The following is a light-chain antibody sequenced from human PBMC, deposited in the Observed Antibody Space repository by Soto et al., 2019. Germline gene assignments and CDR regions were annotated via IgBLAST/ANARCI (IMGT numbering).Light chain of an antibody. CDR1: QSMSSG. CDR2: DAS. V-gene: IGKV1-5*01. J-gene: IGKJ3*01. CDR3: QQYNSYSPV. Sequence: DIQMTQSPSTLSASVGDRVTITGRASQSMSSGLAWYQQKPGKATKLLIYDASSLESGVPSRFSGSGSVTEFTLTISSLQPYDFATYYCQQYNSYSPVFGPGTKEDIK.